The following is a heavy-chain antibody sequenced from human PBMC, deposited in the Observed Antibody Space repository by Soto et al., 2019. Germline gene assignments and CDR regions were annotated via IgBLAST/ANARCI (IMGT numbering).Heavy chain of an antibody. CDR1: GGSISSYY. J-gene: IGHJ6*02. CDR2: IYTSGST. CDR3: AREWYQLPMVRYYYGMDF. D-gene: IGHD2-2*01. Sequence: ASETLSLTCTVSGGSISSYYWSWIRQPAGKGLEWIGRIYTSGSTNYNPSLKSRVTMSVDTSKNQFSLKLSSVTAADTAVYYCAREWYQLPMVRYYYGMDFWGQGTTVTVSS. V-gene: IGHV4-4*07.